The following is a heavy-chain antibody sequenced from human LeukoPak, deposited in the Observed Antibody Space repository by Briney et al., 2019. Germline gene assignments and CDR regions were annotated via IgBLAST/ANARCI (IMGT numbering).Heavy chain of an antibody. D-gene: IGHD4-11*01. CDR1: AFTFSSSV. CDR3: AKCRHYSLGLSDY. Sequence: PGGSLRLSCVASAFTFSSSVMSWVRQAPGKGLEWVSTFSGASNNIYYVDSVKGRFTISRDNSKNTLYLQMNSLRAEDTAVYSCAKCRHYSLGLSDYWGQGTLVTVSP. J-gene: IGHJ4*02. V-gene: IGHV3-23*01. CDR2: FSGASNNI.